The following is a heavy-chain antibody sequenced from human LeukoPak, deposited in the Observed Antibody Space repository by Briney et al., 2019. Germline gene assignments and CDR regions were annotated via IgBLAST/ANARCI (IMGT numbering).Heavy chain of an antibody. D-gene: IGHD3-22*01. J-gene: IGHJ4*02. CDR3: ARDVYYYDSSGRYYFDY. CDR1: GDSISNYY. V-gene: IGHV4-59*01. Sequence: PSETLSLTCTVSGDSISNYYWTWIRQPPGKGLEWIGYVYSNGNTDYDSSLKSRVTISVDMSRNQFSLRLSSVTAADTAVYYCARDVYYYDSSGRYYFDYWGQGTLVTVSS. CDR2: VYSNGNT.